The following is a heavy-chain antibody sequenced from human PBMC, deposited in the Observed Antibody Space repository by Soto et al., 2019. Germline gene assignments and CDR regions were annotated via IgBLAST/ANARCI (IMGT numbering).Heavy chain of an antibody. J-gene: IGHJ2*01. CDR1: GDSVSSNSAA. CDR2: TYYRSKWYN. V-gene: IGHV6-1*01. CDR3: ARSEGAGDYAGWYFDL. Sequence: SQTLSLTCAISGDSVSSNSAAWNWIRQSPSGGLEWLGRTYYRSKWYNDYAVSVRSRITINPDTSKNQFSLQLNSVTPEDTAVYYCARSEGAGDYAGWYFDLWGRGTLVTVSS. D-gene: IGHD4-17*01.